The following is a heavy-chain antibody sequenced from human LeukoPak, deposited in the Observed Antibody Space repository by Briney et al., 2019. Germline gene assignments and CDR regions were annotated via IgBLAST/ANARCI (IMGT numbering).Heavy chain of an antibody. J-gene: IGHJ4*02. CDR3: SRARMGDGYNYV. V-gene: IGHV3-72*01. Sequence: GGSLRLSCAVSGFSFSDHYMNWVRQARGKGLEWVGLTTKRANSYNTHYAASVKDRFTISRDDSDNSLYLQMNSLKTEDTAVYYCSRARMGDGYNYVWGQGTLVTVSS. CDR1: GFSFSDHY. CDR2: TTKRANSYNT. D-gene: IGHD5-18*01.